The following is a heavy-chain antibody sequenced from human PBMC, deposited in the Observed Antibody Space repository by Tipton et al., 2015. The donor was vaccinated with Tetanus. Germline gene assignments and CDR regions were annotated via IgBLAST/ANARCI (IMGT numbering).Heavy chain of an antibody. CDR1: GGSFSAYY. CDR3: ARGGSYSYGPRGFDL. V-gene: IGHV4-34*01. D-gene: IGHD5-18*01. CDR2: INHSGSN. Sequence: TLSLTCAVYGGSFSAYYWSWIRQSPGKGLEWIGEINHSGSNTYSPSFKSRVTISVDTPKNQFSLKLTSLTVADTAVYYCARGGSYSYGPRGFDLWGRGTLVTVSS. J-gene: IGHJ2*01.